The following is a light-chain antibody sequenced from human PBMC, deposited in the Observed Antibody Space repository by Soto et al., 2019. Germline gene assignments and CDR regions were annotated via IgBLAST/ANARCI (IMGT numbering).Light chain of an antibody. Sequence: EIVMTQSPGTLSVSPGERASLSFRASQSVSSNLAWYQQKPGQAPRLLIYGASTRATGIPVRFSGSGSGTEFTLIISGLQPEDSATYYCQQYTNTNNPWMFGQGTKVDI. CDR1: QSVSSN. J-gene: IGKJ1*01. V-gene: IGKV3-15*01. CDR3: QQYTNTNNPWM. CDR2: GAS.